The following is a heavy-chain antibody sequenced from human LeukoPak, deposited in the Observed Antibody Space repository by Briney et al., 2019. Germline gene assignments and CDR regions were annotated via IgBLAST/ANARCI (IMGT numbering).Heavy chain of an antibody. CDR2: IYYSGST. D-gene: IGHD3-9*01. CDR3: ARRDYDILTGYLGNFDY. V-gene: IGHV4-39*01. CDR1: GGSISSSSYY. Sequence: SETLSLTCTVPGGSISSSSYYWGWIRQPPGKGLEWIGSIYYSGSTYYNPSLKSRVTISVDTSKNQFSLKLSSVTAADTAVYYCARRDYDILTGYLGNFDYWGQGTLVTVSS. J-gene: IGHJ4*02.